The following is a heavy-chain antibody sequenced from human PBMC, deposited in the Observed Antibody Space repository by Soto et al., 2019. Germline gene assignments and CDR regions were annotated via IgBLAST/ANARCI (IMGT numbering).Heavy chain of an antibody. J-gene: IGHJ4*02. CDR1: GLTFSKFE. Sequence: LRLSCEVSGLTFSKFEMTWVRQAPGQGLEWVSSISSDGATIYYADSVKGRFTISRDNDKNLLYLQMNSLKGEDTATYYCVRVGIVARPYWGQGTPVTVSS. D-gene: IGHD2-21*01. CDR2: ISSDGATI. CDR3: VRVGIVARPY. V-gene: IGHV3-48*03.